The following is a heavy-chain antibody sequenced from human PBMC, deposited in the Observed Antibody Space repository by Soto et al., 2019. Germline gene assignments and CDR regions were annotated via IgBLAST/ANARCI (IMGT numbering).Heavy chain of an antibody. CDR3: ARLTGYCSGGSCQYYFDY. Sequence: GESLKISCKGSGYSFTSYWIGWVRQMPGKGLEWMGIIYPGDSDTRYSPSSQGQVTISADKSISTAYLQWSSLKASDTAMYYCARLTGYCSGGSCQYYFDYWGQGTLVTVSS. D-gene: IGHD2-15*01. CDR1: GYSFTSYW. V-gene: IGHV5-51*01. CDR2: IYPGDSDT. J-gene: IGHJ4*02.